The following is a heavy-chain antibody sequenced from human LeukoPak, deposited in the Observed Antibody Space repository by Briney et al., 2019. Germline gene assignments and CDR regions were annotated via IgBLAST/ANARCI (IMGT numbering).Heavy chain of an antibody. CDR3: AKAGEKQYSSSWFDY. D-gene: IGHD6-13*01. CDR2: IRYDGSNK. CDR1: GFTFSSYG. Sequence: GGSLRLSCAASGFTFSSYGMHWVRQAPGKGLEWVAFIRYDGSNKYYADSVKGRFTISRDNSKNTLYLQMNILRAEDTAVYYCAKAGEKQYSSSWFDYWGQGTLVTVSS. J-gene: IGHJ4*02. V-gene: IGHV3-30*02.